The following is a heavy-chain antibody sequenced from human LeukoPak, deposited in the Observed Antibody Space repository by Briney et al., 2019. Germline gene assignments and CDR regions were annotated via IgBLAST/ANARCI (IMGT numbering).Heavy chain of an antibody. Sequence: ASVKVSCKASGGTFSTYSITWARQAPGQGLEWMGRIIPVVDVAHYAQKFRGRVTITADISTSTAYMELSSLRSEDTAVYYCARDPVVVEVVIAGVGWFDPWGQGSLVTVSS. CDR3: ARDPVVVEVVIAGVGWFDP. CDR1: GGTFSTYS. J-gene: IGHJ5*02. V-gene: IGHV1-69*04. CDR2: IIPVVDVA. D-gene: IGHD2-2*01.